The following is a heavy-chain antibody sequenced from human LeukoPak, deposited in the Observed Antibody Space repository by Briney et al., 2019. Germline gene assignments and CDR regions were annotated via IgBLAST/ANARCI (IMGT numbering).Heavy chain of an antibody. CDR3: SRGSYDILTGYSTLGEF. V-gene: IGHV4-39*01. J-gene: IGHJ4*02. CDR1: GGSISSSSYY. CDR2: IYYTGST. D-gene: IGHD3-9*01. Sequence: SETLSLTCTVSGGSISSSSYYWGWIRQPPGKGLEWIGCIYYTGSTYYNPSLKSRITILLDTSKNQISLKLSSVTAADTAVYYCSRGSYDILTGYSTLGEFWGQGTLVTVSS.